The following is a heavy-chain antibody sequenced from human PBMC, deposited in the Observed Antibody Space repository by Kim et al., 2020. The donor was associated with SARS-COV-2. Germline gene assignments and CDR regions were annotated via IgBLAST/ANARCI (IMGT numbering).Heavy chain of an antibody. J-gene: IGHJ6*03. V-gene: IGHV3-48*03. D-gene: IGHD3-10*01. CDR1: GFTFRNYE. CDR3: ARGSRSSGYYMEL. Sequence: WGSLRLSCVASGFTFRNYEMTWVRQAPGKGLEWVSHIGVSGYSIYYGASVKGRFTIDRDDAKNSLYLHLNSLRDEDTAVYYCARGSRSSGYYMELWGNGTTVTVSS. CDR2: IGVSGYSI.